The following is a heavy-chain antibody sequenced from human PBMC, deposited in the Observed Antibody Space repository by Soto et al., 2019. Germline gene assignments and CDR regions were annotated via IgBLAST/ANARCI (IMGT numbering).Heavy chain of an antibody. J-gene: IGHJ5*02. CDR2: ISSSSSYI. D-gene: IGHD5-18*01. CDR1: GFTFSSYS. V-gene: IGHV3-21*01. CDR3: ARGSQNTYGHRYNWFDP. Sequence: EVQLVESGGGLVKPGGSLRLSCAASGFTFSSYSMNWLRQAPGKGLEWVSSISSSSSYIYYADSVKGRFTISRDNAKNSLYLQMNSLRAEDTAVYYCARGSQNTYGHRYNWFDPWGQGTLVTVSS.